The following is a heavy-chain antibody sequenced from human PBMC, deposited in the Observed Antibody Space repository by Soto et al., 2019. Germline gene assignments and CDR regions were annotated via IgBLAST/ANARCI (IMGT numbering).Heavy chain of an antibody. CDR3: WHPGNGTYADY. V-gene: IGHV3-23*01. D-gene: IGHD1-26*01. CDR1: GFTFSSYA. Sequence: EVQLLESGGGLVQPGGSLRLSCAASGFTFSSYAMRWVRQAPGKGLEWVSAISGSGGSTYYADSVKGRFIISRDNSKNSVSVQRHKKRAEDTGQYYGWHPGNGTYADYWGQGTQVP. J-gene: IGHJ4*02. CDR2: ISGSGGST.